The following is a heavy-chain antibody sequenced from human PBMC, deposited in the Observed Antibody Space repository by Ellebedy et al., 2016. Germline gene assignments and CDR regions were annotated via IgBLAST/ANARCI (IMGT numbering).Heavy chain of an antibody. CDR1: GFTFSSYG. CDR3: ARDRGDTRGYSGYDFLHWYFDL. D-gene: IGHD5-12*01. J-gene: IGHJ2*01. CDR2: ISYDGSNK. Sequence: GESLKISCAASGFTFSSYGMHWVRQAPGKGLEWVAVISYDGSNKFYADSVEGRFTISRDNSKNTLYLQMNSLRAEDTAVYYCARDRGDTRGYSGYDFLHWYFDLWGRGTLVTVSS. V-gene: IGHV3-30*03.